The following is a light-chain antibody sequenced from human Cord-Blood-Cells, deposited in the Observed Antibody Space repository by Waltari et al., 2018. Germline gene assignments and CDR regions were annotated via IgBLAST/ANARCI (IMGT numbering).Light chain of an antibody. Sequence: QSALTQPASVSGSPGQSITISCTGTSSDVGGYNYVSWYQQHPGKAPKRIIYDVSNRPSGVSNRFSGSKSGDTASLTISGLQSEDDADYYCSSDTSSSTLFGGGTKLTGL. CDR1: SSDVGGYNY. CDR2: DVS. J-gene: IGLJ3*02. CDR3: SSDTSSSTL. V-gene: IGLV2-14*01.